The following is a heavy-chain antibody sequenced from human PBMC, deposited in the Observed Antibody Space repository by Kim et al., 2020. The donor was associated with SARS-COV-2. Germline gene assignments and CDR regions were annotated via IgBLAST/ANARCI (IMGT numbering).Heavy chain of an antibody. CDR2: IYYSGST. J-gene: IGHJ6*02. CDR1: GGSISSSSYY. CDR3: ARESSSSSDYYYYYGMDV. V-gene: IGHV4-39*07. D-gene: IGHD6-6*01. Sequence: SETLSLTCTVSGGSISSSSYYWGWIRQPPGKGLEWIGSIYYSGSTYYNPSLKSRVTISVDTSKNQFSLKLSSVTAADTAVYYCARESSSSSDYYYYYGMDVWGQGTTVTVSS.